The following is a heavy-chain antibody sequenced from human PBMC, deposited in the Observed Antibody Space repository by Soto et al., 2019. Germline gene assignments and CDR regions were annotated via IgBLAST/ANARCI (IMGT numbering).Heavy chain of an antibody. CDR2: ISGSGGST. D-gene: IGHD1-26*01. Sequence: GESLKISCAASGFTFSSYAMSWVRQAPGKGLEWVSAISGSGGSTYYADSVKGRFTISRDNSKNTLYLQMNSLRAEDTAVYYCAKDLGGAKMYWGQGTLVTVSS. CDR1: GFTFSSYA. CDR3: AKDLGGAKMY. J-gene: IGHJ4*02. V-gene: IGHV3-23*01.